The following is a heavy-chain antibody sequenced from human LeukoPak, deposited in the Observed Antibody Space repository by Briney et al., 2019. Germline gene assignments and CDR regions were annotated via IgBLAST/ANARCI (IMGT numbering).Heavy chain of an antibody. CDR3: ARDPVQMTTVTTVSYYYTDD. Sequence: GGSLRLSCAASGFTFSGYWMSWVRQAPGKGLEWVANIKQDGSEKYYVDSVKGRFTISRDNAKNSLYLQMNSLRAEDTAVYYCARDPVQMTTVTTVSYYYTDDWGKGATVTVSS. D-gene: IGHD4-11*01. V-gene: IGHV3-7*01. CDR2: IKQDGSEK. CDR1: GFTFSGYW. J-gene: IGHJ6*03.